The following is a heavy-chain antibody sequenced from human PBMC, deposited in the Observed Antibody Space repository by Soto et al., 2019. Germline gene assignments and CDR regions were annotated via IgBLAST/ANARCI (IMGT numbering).Heavy chain of an antibody. Sequence: ASVKVSCKASGGPFSSYVISWMRQAPGQGLEWMGGIIPIFGPAKYAQKFQARVTITADESTSTAYMELSSLRSEDTAVYYCARGYGSSPVGEWDYYYYGMDVWGQGTTVTVSS. CDR3: ARGYGSSPVGEWDYYYYGMDV. D-gene: IGHD6-6*01. CDR1: GGPFSSYV. V-gene: IGHV1-69*13. CDR2: IIPIFGPA. J-gene: IGHJ6*02.